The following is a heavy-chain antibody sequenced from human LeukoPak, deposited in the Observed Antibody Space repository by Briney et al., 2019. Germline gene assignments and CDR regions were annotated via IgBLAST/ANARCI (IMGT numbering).Heavy chain of an antibody. CDR2: FDPEDGET. CDR3: ARHKSSSWPPYYYYYMDV. Sequence: GASVKVSCKVSGYTLTELSMHWVRQAPGKGLEWMGGFDPEDGETIYAQKFQGRVTMTEDTSTDTAYMELSSLRSEDAAVYYCARHKSSSWPPYYYYYMDVWGKGTTVTVSS. CDR1: GYTLTELS. V-gene: IGHV1-24*01. D-gene: IGHD6-13*01. J-gene: IGHJ6*03.